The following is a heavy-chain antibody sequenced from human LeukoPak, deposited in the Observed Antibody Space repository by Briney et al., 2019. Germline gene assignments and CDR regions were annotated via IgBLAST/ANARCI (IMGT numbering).Heavy chain of an antibody. D-gene: IGHD2-15*01. CDR3: ARGKVVVVVAASRHYYYYMDV. CDR2: INTNTGNP. CDR1: GYTFTSYA. V-gene: IGHV7-4-1*02. J-gene: IGHJ6*03. Sequence: GAPVKVSCKASGYTFTSYAMNWVRQAPGQGLEWMGWINTNTGNPTYAQGFTGRFVFSLDTSVSTAYLQISSLKAEDTAVYYCARGKVVVVVAASRHYYYYMDVWGKGTTVTVSS.